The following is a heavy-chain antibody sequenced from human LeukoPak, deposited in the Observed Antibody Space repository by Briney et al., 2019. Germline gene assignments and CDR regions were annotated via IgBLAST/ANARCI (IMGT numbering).Heavy chain of an antibody. Sequence: ASVKVSYKASGYTFNSYGISWVRQAPGQGLEWMGWISVYNGDTKYAQKLQGRVTMTIDTSTSTVYMEVRSLRSDDTAVYYCARDSVACISNSCYLPDYWGQGTLVTVSS. CDR2: ISVYNGDT. D-gene: IGHD2-2*01. CDR1: GYTFNSYG. CDR3: ARDSVACISNSCYLPDY. V-gene: IGHV1-18*01. J-gene: IGHJ4*02.